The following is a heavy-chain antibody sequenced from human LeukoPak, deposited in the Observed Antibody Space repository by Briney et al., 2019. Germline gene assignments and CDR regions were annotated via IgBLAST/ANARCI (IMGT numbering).Heavy chain of an antibody. J-gene: IGHJ4*02. V-gene: IGHV5-51*01. D-gene: IGHD2-2*01. CDR3: ARHLSDITSSPNY. CDR1: GYIFSSYW. Sequence: GESLKISCKGSGYIFSSYWVAWLRQMPGKGLEWMGVIYPRDSRTTYSPSFQDQVTISADKSISTAYLQWTSLKASDTAMYYCARHLSDITSSPNYWGPGTLVTVSS. CDR2: IYPRDSRT.